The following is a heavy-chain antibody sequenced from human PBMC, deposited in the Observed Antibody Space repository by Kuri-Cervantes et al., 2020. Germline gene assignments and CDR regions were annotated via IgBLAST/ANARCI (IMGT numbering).Heavy chain of an antibody. CDR1: GFTFSSYG. CDR3: AKDGYSCGRPSDY. CDR2: ISYDGSNK. V-gene: IGHV3-30*18. J-gene: IGHJ4*02. Sequence: GESLKISCAASGFTFSSYGMHWVRQAPGKGLEWVAVISYDGSNKYYADSVKGRFTISRDNSKNTLYLQMNSLRAEDTAVYYCAKDGYSCGRPSDYWGQGTLVTVSS. D-gene: IGHD5-18*01.